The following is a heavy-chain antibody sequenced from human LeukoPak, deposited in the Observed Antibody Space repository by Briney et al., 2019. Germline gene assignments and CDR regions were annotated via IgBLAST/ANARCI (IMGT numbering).Heavy chain of an antibody. D-gene: IGHD5-24*01. J-gene: IGHJ4*02. CDR2: IKQDGSNS. V-gene: IGHV3-7*01. CDR3: ANLWEMGY. CDR1: GLTFSDYW. Sequence: GGSLRLSCAASGLTFSDYWMAWVRQAPGKGLEWVANIKQDGSNSYYLDSVRGRFTISRDNAKNSLFLQMNSLRAEDTAVYYCANLWEMGYWGQGTLVTASS.